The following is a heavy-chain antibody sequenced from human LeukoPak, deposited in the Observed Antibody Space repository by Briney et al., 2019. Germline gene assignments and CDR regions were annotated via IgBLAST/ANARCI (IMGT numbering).Heavy chain of an antibody. J-gene: IGHJ4*02. CDR2: INQDGSEK. Sequence: GGSLRLSCAASGFSFGSYGRNWVRQAPGKGLEWVAIINQDGSEKNYVDSVKGRFTMSRDNAKNSLYLQMNSLRAEDSSVYYCARSAQGTEYWGQGTLVTVSS. CDR3: ARSAQGTEY. CDR1: GFSFGSYG. V-gene: IGHV3-7*01.